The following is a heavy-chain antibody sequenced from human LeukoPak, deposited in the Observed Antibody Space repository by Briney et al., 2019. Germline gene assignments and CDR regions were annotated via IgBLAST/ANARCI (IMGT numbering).Heavy chain of an antibody. Sequence: PGGSLRLSCAASGFTFSSYTMSWVCHAPGKRLECGSAISGSGGSTYYADSVKGRFTISRDNSKNTLYLQMNSLRAEDTAVCYCAKGGVLRYFDWLFKNFDYWGQGTLVTVSS. J-gene: IGHJ4*02. CDR1: GFTFSSYT. D-gene: IGHD3-9*01. V-gene: IGHV3-23*01. CDR2: ISGSGGST. CDR3: AKGGVLRYFDWLFKNFDY.